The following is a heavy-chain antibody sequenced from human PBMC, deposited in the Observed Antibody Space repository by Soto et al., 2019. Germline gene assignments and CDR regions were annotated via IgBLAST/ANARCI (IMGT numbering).Heavy chain of an antibody. V-gene: IGHV4-59*01. CDR2: ISDSGST. Sequence: SETLSLTCNVPGGAIGNYHRNLMRQPPGKRLEWIGYISDSGSTKYNPSLMSRVNISADMSKNQVSLKVKAVDDADTAIYYCARARLVGLTIGDYFDYWRQGTMVTVSS. CDR3: ARARLVGLTIGDYFDY. D-gene: IGHD3-16*01. CDR1: GGAIGNYH. J-gene: IGHJ4*02.